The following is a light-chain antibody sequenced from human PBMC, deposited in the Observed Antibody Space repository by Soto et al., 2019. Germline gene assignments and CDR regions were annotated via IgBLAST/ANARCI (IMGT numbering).Light chain of an antibody. J-gene: IGKJ5*01. CDR1: QSVSTF. V-gene: IGKV3-11*01. CDR2: NAS. CDR3: QQRMNWPLT. Sequence: TPSPATLSLSPKERAILSCMASQSVSTFLAWFQQKPGQPPRLLIYNASNRTTGIPARFSGSGSGTDFTLTISSLEPEDFAVYFCQQRMNWPLTFGQGTRLEIK.